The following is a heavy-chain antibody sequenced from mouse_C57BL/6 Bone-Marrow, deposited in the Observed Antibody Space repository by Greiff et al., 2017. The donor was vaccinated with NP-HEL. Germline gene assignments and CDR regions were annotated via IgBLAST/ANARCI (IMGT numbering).Heavy chain of an antibody. D-gene: IGHD1-1*01. V-gene: IGHV5-16*01. J-gene: IGHJ2*01. CDR2: INYDGSST. Sequence: EVQLVESEGGLVQPGSSMKLSCTASGFTFSDYYMAWVRQVPEKGLEWVANINYDGSSTYYLDSLKSRFIISRDNAKNILYLQMSSLKSEDTATYYCARVDYYGSSLDYWGQGTTLTVSS. CDR1: GFTFSDYY. CDR3: ARVDYYGSSLDY.